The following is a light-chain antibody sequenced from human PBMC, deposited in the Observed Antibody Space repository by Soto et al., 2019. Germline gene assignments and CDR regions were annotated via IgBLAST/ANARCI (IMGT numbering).Light chain of an antibody. CDR3: CSYAGSSTPYVV. CDR1: SSDVGSYNL. CDR2: EGS. J-gene: IGLJ2*01. Sequence: QSVLTQPASVSGSPGQSITISCTGTSSDVGSYNLVSWYQQHPGKAPKLMMYEGSKRPSGVSNRFSGSKSGNTASRTISGLQAEDEADYYCCSYAGSSTPYVVFGGGTKLTVL. V-gene: IGLV2-23*01.